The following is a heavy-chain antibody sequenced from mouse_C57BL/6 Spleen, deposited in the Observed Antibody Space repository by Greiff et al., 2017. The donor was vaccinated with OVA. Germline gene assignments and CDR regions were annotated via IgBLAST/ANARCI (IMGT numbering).Heavy chain of an antibody. CDR2: IDPSDSET. J-gene: IGHJ2*01. V-gene: IGHV1-52*01. CDR3: ARSPSYYYGSGYFDY. Sequence: VQLQQPGAELVRPGSSVKLSCKASGYTFTSYWMHWVKQRPIQGLEWIGNIDPSDSETHYNQKFKDKATLTVDKSSITAYMQLSSLTSEDSAVYYCARSPSYYYGSGYFDYWGQGTTLTVSS. CDR1: GYTFTSYW. D-gene: IGHD1-1*01.